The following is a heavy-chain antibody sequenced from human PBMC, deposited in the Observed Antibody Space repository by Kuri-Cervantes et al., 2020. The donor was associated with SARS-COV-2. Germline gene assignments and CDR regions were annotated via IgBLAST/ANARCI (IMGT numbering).Heavy chain of an antibody. J-gene: IGHJ6*03. CDR2: IWYDGSNK. Sequence: GESLKISCAASGFTFSSYAMHWVRQAPGKGLEWVAVIWYDGSNKYYADSVKGRFTISRDNSKNTLYLQMNSLRAEDTAVYYCARDRIAPTGWDYYMDVWGKGNTVTVSS. CDR3: ARDRIAPTGWDYYMDV. D-gene: IGHD2-15*01. CDR1: GFTFSSYA. V-gene: IGHV3-33*08.